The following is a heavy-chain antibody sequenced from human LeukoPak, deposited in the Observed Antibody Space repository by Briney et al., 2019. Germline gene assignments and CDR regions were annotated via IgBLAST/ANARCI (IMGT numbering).Heavy chain of an antibody. J-gene: IGHJ4*02. D-gene: IGHD2-2*01. CDR3: TTHTGYGSKWLLDH. CDR2: IKSKSDGEIT. V-gene: IGHV3-15*01. CDR1: GFTFSNAW. Sequence: GGSLRPSCATSGFTFSNAWMCWVRQAPGKGLEWVGRIKSKSDGEITDYAAPVKGRFTISRDDSKNTLYVQMNSLKTEDTAVYYCTTHTGYGSKWLLDHWGQGTLVTVSS.